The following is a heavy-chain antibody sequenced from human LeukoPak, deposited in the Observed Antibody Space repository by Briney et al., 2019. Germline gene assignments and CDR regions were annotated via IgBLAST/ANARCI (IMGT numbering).Heavy chain of an antibody. CDR3: ARGRTHRYYYDSSGYYGGAFDI. J-gene: IGHJ3*02. Sequence: ASVKVSCKASGYTFTSYGISRVRQAPGQGLEWMGWISAYNGNTNYAQKLQGRVTMTTDTSTSTAYMELRSLRSDDTAVYYCARGRTHRYYYDSSGYYGGAFDIWGQGTMVTVSS. CDR2: ISAYNGNT. V-gene: IGHV1-18*01. D-gene: IGHD3-22*01. CDR1: GYTFTSYG.